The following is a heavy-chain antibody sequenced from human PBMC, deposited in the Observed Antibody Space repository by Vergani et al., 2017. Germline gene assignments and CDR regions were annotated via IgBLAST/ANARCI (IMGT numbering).Heavy chain of an antibody. Sequence: QLQLQESGPGLVKPSETLSLTCTVSGVSIGSNSYYWGWIRQPPGKGLEGIGTIYYTGTTYYHEDHKSRLTISVDTSKNQFSLNLTSVTAADTAVYYCTRHGRSGWAGYFQHWGQGTLVTASS. V-gene: IGHV4-39*01. J-gene: IGHJ1*01. CDR1: GVSIGSNSYY. CDR2: IYYTGTT. D-gene: IGHD6-19*01. CDR3: TRHGRSGWAGYFQH.